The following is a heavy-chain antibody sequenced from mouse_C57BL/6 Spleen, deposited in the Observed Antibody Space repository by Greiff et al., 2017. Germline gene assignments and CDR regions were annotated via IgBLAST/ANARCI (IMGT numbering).Heavy chain of an antibody. D-gene: IGHD2-4*01. V-gene: IGHV1-26*01. CDR1: GYTFTDYY. CDR3: ARVYYDYDMAAWFAY. J-gene: IGHJ3*01. Sequence: VQLQQSGPELVKPGASVKISCKASGYTFTDYYMNWVKQSHGKSLEWIGDINPNNGGTSYNQKFKGKATLTVDKSSSPAYVELRSLTSEDSAVYYCARVYYDYDMAAWFAYWGQGTLVTVSA. CDR2: INPNNGGT.